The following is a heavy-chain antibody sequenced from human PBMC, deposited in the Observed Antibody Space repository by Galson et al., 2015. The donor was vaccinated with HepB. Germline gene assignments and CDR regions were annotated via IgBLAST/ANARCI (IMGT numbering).Heavy chain of an antibody. D-gene: IGHD4-17*01. V-gene: IGHV3-23*01. CDR1: GFTFSSYA. CDR3: AKAFTPMFTVTKRGAKTYYFDY. CDR2: ISGSGGST. Sequence: SLRLSCAASGFTFSSYAMSWVRQAPGKGLEWVSAISGSGGSTYYADSVKGRFTISRDNSKNTRYLQMNSLRAEDTAVYYCAKAFTPMFTVTKRGAKTYYFDYWGQGTLVTVSS. J-gene: IGHJ4*02.